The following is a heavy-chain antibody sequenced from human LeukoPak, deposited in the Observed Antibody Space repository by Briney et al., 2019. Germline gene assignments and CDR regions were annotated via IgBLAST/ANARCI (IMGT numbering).Heavy chain of an antibody. CDR2: ISAYNGNT. Sequence: ASVKVSCKASGYTFISYGISWVRQAPGQGLEWMGWISAYNGNTNYAQKLQGRVTMTTDTSTSTAYMELRSLRSDDTAVYYCARVIHYDFWSGWFFDYWGQGTLVTVSS. J-gene: IGHJ4*02. V-gene: IGHV1-18*01. D-gene: IGHD3-3*01. CDR1: GYTFISYG. CDR3: ARVIHYDFWSGWFFDY.